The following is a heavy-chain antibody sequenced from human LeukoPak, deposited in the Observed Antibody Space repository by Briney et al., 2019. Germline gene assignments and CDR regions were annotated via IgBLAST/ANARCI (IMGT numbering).Heavy chain of an antibody. CDR2: IIPIFGTA. D-gene: IGHD3-10*01. V-gene: IGHV1-69*01. CDR3: ARERSAGTSMVRDTYYMDV. Sequence: GGSLRLSCAASGFTFSSYAISWVRQAPGQGLEWVGGIIPIFGTANYAQKFQGRVTITADESTSTAYMELSSLRSEDTAVYYCARERSAGTSMVRDTYYMDVWGKGTTVTISS. J-gene: IGHJ6*03. CDR1: GFTFSSYA.